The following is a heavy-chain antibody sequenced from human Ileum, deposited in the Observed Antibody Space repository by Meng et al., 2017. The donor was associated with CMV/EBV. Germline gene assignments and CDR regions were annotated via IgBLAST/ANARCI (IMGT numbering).Heavy chain of an antibody. V-gene: IGHV3-23*01. Sequence: CAASGFPFNHYPMSWVRQAPGMGLEWVAGVSGGGYSRYDADSVKGRFTISRDNSKNMLYLEMKNLRAEDTAIYYCAGGGPAIFSPFDPWGQGTLVTVSS. CDR2: VSGGGYSR. J-gene: IGHJ5*02. CDR1: GFPFNHYP. D-gene: IGHD3-3*01. CDR3: AGGGPAIFSPFDP.